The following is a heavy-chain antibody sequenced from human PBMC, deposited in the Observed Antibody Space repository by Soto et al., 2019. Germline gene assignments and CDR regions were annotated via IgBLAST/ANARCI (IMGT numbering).Heavy chain of an antibody. CDR3: TTPLYYDFWSGYYGYYYYYGMDV. Sequence: PGGSLRLSCAASGFTFSNAWMSWVRQAPGKGLEWVGRIKSKTDGGTADYAAPVKARFTISRDDSKNTLYLQMNSLKTEDTAVYYCTTPLYYDFWSGYYGYYYYYGMDVWGQGTTVTVSS. CDR2: IKSKTDGGTA. CDR1: GFTFSNAW. D-gene: IGHD3-3*01. J-gene: IGHJ6*02. V-gene: IGHV3-15*01.